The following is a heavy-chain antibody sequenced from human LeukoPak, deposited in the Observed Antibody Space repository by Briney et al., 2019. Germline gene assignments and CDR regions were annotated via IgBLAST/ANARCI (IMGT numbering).Heavy chain of an antibody. Sequence: SETLSLTCAVYGGSFSGYYWSWIRQPPGKGLEWIGEIDHSGSTNYNPSLKSRVTISVDTSKNQFSLKLSSVTAADTAVYYCARGQGYCSGGSCYRPFDPWGQGTLVTVSS. CDR3: ARGQGYCSGGSCYRPFDP. CDR2: IDHSGST. D-gene: IGHD2-15*01. J-gene: IGHJ5*02. CDR1: GGSFSGYY. V-gene: IGHV4-34*01.